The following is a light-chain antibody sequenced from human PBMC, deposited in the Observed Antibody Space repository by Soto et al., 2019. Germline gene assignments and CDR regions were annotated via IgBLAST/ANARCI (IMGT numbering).Light chain of an antibody. CDR1: QSVRSNY. V-gene: IGKV3-20*01. J-gene: IGKJ4*01. CDR2: GAS. CDR3: QQYGNSSFT. Sequence: ESVLTQSPGTLALSPGERATLSCRASQSVRSNYLAWYQQIPGQAPRLLVYGASSRATGIPDRFSGSGSGTDFTLTIRRLEPEDFAVYYCQQYGNSSFTFGGGTKVEIK.